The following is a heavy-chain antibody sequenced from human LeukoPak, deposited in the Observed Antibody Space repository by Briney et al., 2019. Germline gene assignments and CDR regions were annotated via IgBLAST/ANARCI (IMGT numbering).Heavy chain of an antibody. CDR1: GFTFSSYW. Sequence: GGSLSLSCAASGFTFSSYWMHWVRQAPGKGLVWVSRINSDGSSISYADSVKGRFTISRDNAKNTLYLQMNSLRAEDTAVYYCARVFTVIVVDALDIWGQGTMVTVSS. CDR3: ARVFTVIVVDALDI. J-gene: IGHJ3*02. V-gene: IGHV3-74*01. D-gene: IGHD3-22*01. CDR2: INSDGSSI.